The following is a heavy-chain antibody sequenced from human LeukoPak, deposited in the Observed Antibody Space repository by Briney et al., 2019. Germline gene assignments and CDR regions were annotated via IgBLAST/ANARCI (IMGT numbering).Heavy chain of an antibody. CDR2: IIPILGIA. Sequence: EASVKVSCKASGGTFSSYAISWVRQAPGQGLEWMGRIIPILGIANYAQKFQGRVTITADKSTSTAYMELSSLRSEDTAVYYCAKGYSSGWYEVRGYFDYWGQGTLVTVSS. V-gene: IGHV1-69*04. J-gene: IGHJ4*02. CDR3: AKGYSSGWYEVRGYFDY. D-gene: IGHD6-19*01. CDR1: GGTFSSYA.